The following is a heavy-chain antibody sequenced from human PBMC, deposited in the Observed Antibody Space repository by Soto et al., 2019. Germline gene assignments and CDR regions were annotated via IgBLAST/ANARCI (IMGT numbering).Heavy chain of an antibody. Sequence: GGSLRLSCAASGFTFSSYSMNWVHQAPGKGLEWVSYISSSSSTIYYADSVKGRFTISRDNAKNSLYLQMNSLRDEDTAVYYCARDGSGYSYGKHDYWGQGTLVTVSS. D-gene: IGHD5-18*01. CDR2: ISSSSSTI. CDR3: ARDGSGYSYGKHDY. V-gene: IGHV3-48*02. J-gene: IGHJ4*02. CDR1: GFTFSSYS.